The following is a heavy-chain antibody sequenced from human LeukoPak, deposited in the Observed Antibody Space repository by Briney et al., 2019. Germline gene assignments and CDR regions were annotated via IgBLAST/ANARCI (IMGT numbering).Heavy chain of an antibody. J-gene: IGHJ5*02. V-gene: IGHV4-39*01. CDR2: IYYSGST. CDR1: GGSISSSSYY. Sequence: SETLSLTCTVFGGSISSSSYYWGWIRQPPGKGLEWIGSIYYSGSTYYNPSLKSRVTISVDTSKNQFSLKLSSVTAADTAVYYCARRCTNGVCYMRDNWFDPWGQGTLVTVSS. CDR3: ARRCTNGVCYMRDNWFDP. D-gene: IGHD2-8*01.